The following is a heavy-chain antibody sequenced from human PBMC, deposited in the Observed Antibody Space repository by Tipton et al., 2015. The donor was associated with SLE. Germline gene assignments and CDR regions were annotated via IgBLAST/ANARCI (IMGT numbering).Heavy chain of an antibody. CDR2: IYTSGST. Sequence: TLSLTCTVSGGSISSGSYYWSWIRQPAGKGLEWIGRIYTSGSTNYNPSLKSRVTISVDTSKNQFSLKLSSVTAADTAFYYCARGAQLGGDYFDYWGQGTLVTVSS. J-gene: IGHJ4*02. D-gene: IGHD3-16*01. V-gene: IGHV4-61*02. CDR1: GGSISSGSYY. CDR3: ARGAQLGGDYFDY.